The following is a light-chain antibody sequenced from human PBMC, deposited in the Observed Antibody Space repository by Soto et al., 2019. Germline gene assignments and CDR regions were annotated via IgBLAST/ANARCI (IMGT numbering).Light chain of an antibody. CDR2: RDN. V-gene: IGLV1-47*01. J-gene: IGLJ3*02. Sequence: QSVLTQPPSASGTPGQRVTISCSGSSSNIGSNYVYWYQQLPGTAPKLLIYRDNQWPSGVPDRFSGSKSGTSASLAISGLRSEDEADYYCAAWDDSPSGWVFGGGTKVTVL. CDR1: SSNIGSNY. CDR3: AAWDDSPSGWV.